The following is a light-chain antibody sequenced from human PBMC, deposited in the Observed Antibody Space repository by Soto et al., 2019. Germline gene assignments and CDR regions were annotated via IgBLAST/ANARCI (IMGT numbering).Light chain of an antibody. CDR2: SAS. CDR3: QKYNNWPRIS. CDR1: LIISTY. V-gene: IGKV1-39*02. J-gene: IGKJ5*01. Sequence: DIQMTQSPSSLSPSVGDRVTITCRASLIISTYLNWYQQKPGKAPKLLIYSASTLQSGVPGRFSGSGSGTELTLTISSLQSEDFAGCYCQKYNNWPRISFGQGIRLDIK.